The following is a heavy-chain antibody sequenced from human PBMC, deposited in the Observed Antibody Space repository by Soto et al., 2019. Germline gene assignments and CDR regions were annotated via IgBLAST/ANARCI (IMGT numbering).Heavy chain of an antibody. CDR1: GFIVSSNY. V-gene: IGHV3-66*01. CDR3: ANLVGATYFDH. D-gene: IGHD1-26*01. Sequence: EVQLVESGGGLVQPGGSLRLSCAASGFIVSSNYMNWVRQAPGKGLEWVSVIYSGGSTYYADSVKGRFTISRDNSKNTLYLQMNSLRAEDMAVYYCANLVGATYFDHWGQGTLVTVSS. CDR2: IYSGGST. J-gene: IGHJ4*02.